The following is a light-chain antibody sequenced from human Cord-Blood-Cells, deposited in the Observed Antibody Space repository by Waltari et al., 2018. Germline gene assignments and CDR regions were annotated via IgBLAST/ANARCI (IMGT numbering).Light chain of an antibody. J-gene: IGKJ1*01. CDR2: LGS. V-gene: IGKV2-28*01. CDR3: MQALQTPWT. Sequence: DIVMTQSPLSLPATPGEPASISCRSSQSLLHSNGYNYLDWYLQKPGQSPQLLIYLGSNRASGVPDRFSGSGSGTDFTLKISRVEAEDVGVYHCMQALQTPWTFGQGTKVEIK. CDR1: QSLLHSNGYNY.